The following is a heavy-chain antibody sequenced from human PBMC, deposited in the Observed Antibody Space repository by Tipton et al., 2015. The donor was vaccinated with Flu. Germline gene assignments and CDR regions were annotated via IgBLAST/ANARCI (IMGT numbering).Heavy chain of an antibody. D-gene: IGHD3-10*02. J-gene: IGHJ5*01. CDR3: AKVMFGWVES. CDR2: IYYTGYP. CDR1: GGPISSSSHY. Sequence: TLSLTCTVSGGPISSSSHYWGWIRQSPGRGLEWVGSIYYTGYPYHNPSLRSRLAMSVDTSKNQFSLRLTSMTAAGTAIYYCAKVMFGWVESWAQGIPVTVSS. V-gene: IGHV4-39*07.